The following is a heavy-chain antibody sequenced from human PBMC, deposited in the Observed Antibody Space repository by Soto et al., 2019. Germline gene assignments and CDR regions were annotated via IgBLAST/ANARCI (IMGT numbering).Heavy chain of an antibody. J-gene: IGHJ4*02. CDR1: GGSFSGYY. CDR3: ASGDDYWGSYRYTGAPGY. Sequence: SETLSLTCAVYGGSFSGYYWSWIRQPPGKGLEWIGEINHSGSTNYNPSLKSRVTISVDTSKNQFSLKLSSVTAADTAVYYCASGDDYWGSYRYTGAPGYWGQGTLVTVSS. D-gene: IGHD3-16*02. CDR2: INHSGST. V-gene: IGHV4-34*01.